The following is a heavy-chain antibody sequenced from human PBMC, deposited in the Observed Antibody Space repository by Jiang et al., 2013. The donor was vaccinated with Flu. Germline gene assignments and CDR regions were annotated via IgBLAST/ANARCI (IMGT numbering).Heavy chain of an antibody. Sequence: GLVKPSGTLSLTCAVSGGSLSSNNWWSWVRQPPGKGLEWIGEIDQSGTTNYSPSFRSRLSMSVDTSQNHFSLRLNSVTAADTAVYYCVRESGPGSYSFDYWGQGTLVTVSS. J-gene: IGHJ4*02. CDR3: VRESGPGSYSFDY. V-gene: IGHV4-4*02. D-gene: IGHD3-3*01. CDR1: GGSLSSNNW. CDR2: IDQSGTT.